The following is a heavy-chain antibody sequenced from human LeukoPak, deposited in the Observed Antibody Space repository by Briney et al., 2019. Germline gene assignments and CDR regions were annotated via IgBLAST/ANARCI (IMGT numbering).Heavy chain of an antibody. CDR1: GFTFSSYS. V-gene: IGHV3-21*01. CDR3: ASLVSSGEMDV. CDR2: ISSSSSYI. D-gene: IGHD3-3*01. Sequence: GGSLRLSCAASGFTFSSYSMNWVRQAPGKGLEWVSSISSSSSYIYYADSVKGRFTISRDNAKNSLYLQMDSLRAEDTAVYYCASLVSSGEMDVWGQGTTVTVSS. J-gene: IGHJ6*02.